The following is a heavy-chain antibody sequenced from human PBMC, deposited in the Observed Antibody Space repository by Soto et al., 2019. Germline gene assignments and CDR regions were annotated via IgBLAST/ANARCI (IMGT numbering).Heavy chain of an antibody. CDR2: ISGSGGST. Sequence: GGSLRLSCAASGFTFSSYAMSWVRQAPGKGLEWVSAISGSGGSTYYADSVKGRFTISRDNSKNTLYLQMSSLRAEDTAVYYGAKGYDFWSGYYTGLDYYYGMDGSGEGTTVTVSS. V-gene: IGHV3-23*01. CDR1: GFTFSSYA. D-gene: IGHD3-3*01. CDR3: AKGYDFWSGYYTGLDYYYGMDG. J-gene: IGHJ6*04.